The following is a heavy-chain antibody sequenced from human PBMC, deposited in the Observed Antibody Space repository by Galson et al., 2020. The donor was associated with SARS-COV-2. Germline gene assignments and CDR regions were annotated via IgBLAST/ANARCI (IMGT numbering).Heavy chain of an antibody. J-gene: IGHJ6*02. Sequence: ETSETLSLTCSVSGDSITTNYWSWIRQPPGEGLEWVGYISYSGSTNWSTNSNPSLKRRLTITADTSKNQFSRTLSSVTAAGTAVYYCARGFALDVGGQGTTVTVSS. CDR3: ARGFALDV. D-gene: IGHD3-3*01. CDR1: GDSITTNY. CDR2: ISYSGSTNWST. V-gene: IGHV4-59*12.